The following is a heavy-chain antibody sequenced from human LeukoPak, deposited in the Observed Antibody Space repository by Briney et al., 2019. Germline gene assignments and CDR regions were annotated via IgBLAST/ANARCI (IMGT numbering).Heavy chain of an antibody. Sequence: SQTLSLTCTVSGGSISSGGYYWSWIRQYPGKGLEWIGYIYYSGSTYYNPSLKSRVTISVDTSKNQFSLKLSSVTAADTAVYYCARDLGYVWGSYRLPDNWFDPWDQGTLVTVSS. J-gene: IGHJ5*02. CDR2: IYYSGST. CDR3: ARDLGYVWGSYRLPDNWFDP. D-gene: IGHD3-16*02. CDR1: GGSISSGGYY. V-gene: IGHV4-31*03.